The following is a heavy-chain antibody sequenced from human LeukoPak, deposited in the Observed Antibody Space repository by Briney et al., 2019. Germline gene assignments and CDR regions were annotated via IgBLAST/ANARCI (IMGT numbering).Heavy chain of an antibody. Sequence: PGGSLRLSCAASGFTFTKSWMAWVRQAPGKGLEWVANIKQDGSTRHYADSLRGRFTISRDNPKNSLYLQMSSLRADDTAVYYCARDTDGSLDYCGQGILVTVAS. CDR2: IKQDGSTR. D-gene: IGHD1-26*01. V-gene: IGHV3-7*01. J-gene: IGHJ4*02. CDR3: ARDTDGSLDY. CDR1: GFTFTKSW.